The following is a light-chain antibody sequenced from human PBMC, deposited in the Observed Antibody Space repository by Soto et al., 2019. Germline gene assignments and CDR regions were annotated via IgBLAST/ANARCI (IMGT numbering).Light chain of an antibody. CDR1: QSVSSN. CDR3: QQYNNWPLT. CDR2: GAS. J-gene: IGKJ4*01. V-gene: IGKV3-15*01. Sequence: EIVMTQSPATLSVSPGKKATLPCKASQSVSSNLAWYQQKPGQAPRLLIYGASTRATGIPARFSGSGSGTEFTLTFSSLQSEDFAVYYCQQYNNWPLTFGGGTKV.